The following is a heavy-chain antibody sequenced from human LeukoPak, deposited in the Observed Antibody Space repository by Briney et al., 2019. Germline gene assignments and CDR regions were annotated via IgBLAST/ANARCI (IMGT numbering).Heavy chain of an antibody. J-gene: IGHJ4*02. CDR1: GFTFSSYA. Sequence: GGSLTLSCAASGFTFSSYAMSWVRQAPGKGLEWVSAISGSGGSTYYADSVKGRFTISRDNSKNTLYLQMNSLRAEDTAVYYCAKASRMTTVTTSIDYWGQGTLVTVSS. CDR2: ISGSGGST. D-gene: IGHD4-17*01. V-gene: IGHV3-23*01. CDR3: AKASRMTTVTTSIDY.